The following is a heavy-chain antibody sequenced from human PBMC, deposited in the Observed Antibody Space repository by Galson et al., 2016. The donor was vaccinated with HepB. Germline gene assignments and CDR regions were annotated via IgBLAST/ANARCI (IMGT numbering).Heavy chain of an antibody. D-gene: IGHD3-3*01. V-gene: IGHV1-18*01. CDR1: GYTFTTYG. CDR3: ARVAYTFWRGYLYDFDF. J-gene: IGHJ4*02. Sequence: SVKVSCKASGYTFTTYGISWVRQAPGQGLEWMGWINPYNGDTNNAQKFQGRVPMTADTSTTTVYMELRTLRSDDTAIYYCARVAYTFWRGYLYDFDFWGQGALVTVSS. CDR2: INPYNGDT.